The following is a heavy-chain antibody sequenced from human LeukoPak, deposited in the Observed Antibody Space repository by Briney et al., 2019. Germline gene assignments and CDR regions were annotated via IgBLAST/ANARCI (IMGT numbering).Heavy chain of an antibody. CDR2: IYTSGST. D-gene: IGHD2-8*01. V-gene: IGHV4-4*07. Sequence: PSETLSLTCTVSGGSISSYYWSWIRQPAGKGLEWIGRIYTSGSTNYNPSLKSRVTISVDTSKNQFSLKLSSVTAADTAVYYCAKDVNPEGPSVWAVYYYYYYMDVWGKGTTVTVSS. J-gene: IGHJ6*03. CDR3: AKDVNPEGPSVWAVYYYYYYMDV. CDR1: GGSISSYY.